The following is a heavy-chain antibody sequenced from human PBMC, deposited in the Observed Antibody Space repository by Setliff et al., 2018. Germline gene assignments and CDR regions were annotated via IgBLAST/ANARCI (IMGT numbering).Heavy chain of an antibody. J-gene: IGHJ4*02. D-gene: IGHD1-1*01. CDR2: IYYSGTT. CDR3: AKGGGRYHSDS. Sequence: SETLSLTCTVSGGSISSSDFYWGWIRQPPGKGLEWIGSIYYSGTTYYNPSLKSPVTISIDTSKNQFSLKLTSMTAADTAVYYCAKGGGRYHSDSWGQGILVTVSS. CDR1: GGSISSSDFY. V-gene: IGHV4-39*07.